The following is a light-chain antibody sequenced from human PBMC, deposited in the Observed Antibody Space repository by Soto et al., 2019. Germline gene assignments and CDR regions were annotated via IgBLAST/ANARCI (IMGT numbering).Light chain of an antibody. J-gene: IGLJ1*01. V-gene: IGLV1-44*01. CDR3: AAWDDTLKRYV. CDR2: YNN. CDR1: NSNLASNT. Sequence: QSVLTHPPSASETPGQTVSIPGSRSNSNLASNTVNWYQHLPGTAPKLLIYYNNQRPSGVPDRFSGSKSGTSASLAISGLQSEDESDYYCAAWDDTLKRYVFGTGTKVTVL.